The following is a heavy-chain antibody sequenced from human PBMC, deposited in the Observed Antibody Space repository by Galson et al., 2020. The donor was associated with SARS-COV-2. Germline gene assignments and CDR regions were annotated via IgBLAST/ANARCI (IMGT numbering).Heavy chain of an antibody. J-gene: IGHJ4*02. D-gene: IGHD3-22*01. CDR3: AKLADSLY. V-gene: IGHV3-23*03. CDR1: GFTFSSYA. CDR2: IYSGGST. Sequence: GESLKISCAASGFTFSSYAMSWVRQAPGKGLEWVSVIYSGGSTYYADSVKGRFTISRDNSKNTLYLQMNSLRAEDTAVYYCAKLADSLYWGQGTLVTVSS.